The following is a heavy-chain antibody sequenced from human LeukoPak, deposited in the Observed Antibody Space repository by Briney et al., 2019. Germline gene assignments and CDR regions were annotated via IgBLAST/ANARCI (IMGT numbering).Heavy chain of an antibody. Sequence: SETLSLTCTVSSGSISSYYWSWIRQPAGKGLEWIGRIYISGSESTNYNPSLKSRVTMSVDTSKNQFSLKLSSVTAADTAVYYCARDKRVAVAGTYIYYYYMDVWGNGTTVTISS. D-gene: IGHD6-19*01. V-gene: IGHV4-4*07. J-gene: IGHJ6*03. CDR1: SGSISSYY. CDR3: ARDKRVAVAGTYIYYYYMDV. CDR2: IYISGSEST.